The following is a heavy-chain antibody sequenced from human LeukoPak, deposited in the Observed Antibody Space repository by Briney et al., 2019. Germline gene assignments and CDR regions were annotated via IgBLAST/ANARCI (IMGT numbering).Heavy chain of an antibody. CDR2: IRQDGSEK. V-gene: IGHV3-7*05. CDR1: GFTFSLYW. J-gene: IGHJ4*02. Sequence: GGSLRLSCAASGFTFSLYWMSWVRQAPGKGLEWVANIRQDGSEKNYVDSVKGRFTISRDNAKNSLYLQMNSLRAEDTAVYYCASTQTFDYWGQGTLVTVSS. CDR3: ASTQTFDY.